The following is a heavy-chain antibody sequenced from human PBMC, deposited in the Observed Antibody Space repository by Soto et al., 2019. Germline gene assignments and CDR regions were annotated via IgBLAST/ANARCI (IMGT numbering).Heavy chain of an antibody. CDR2: INHSGST. CDR1: GGSFSGYY. J-gene: IGHJ6*02. D-gene: IGHD3-10*01. Sequence: SETLSLTCAVYGGSFSGYYWSWIRQPPGKGLEWIGEINHSGSTNYNPSLKSRVTISVDTSKNQFSLKLSSVTAADTAVYYCAREPRITMVRGVIYYYYGMDVWGQGTTVTVSS. V-gene: IGHV4-34*01. CDR3: AREPRITMVRGVIYYYYGMDV.